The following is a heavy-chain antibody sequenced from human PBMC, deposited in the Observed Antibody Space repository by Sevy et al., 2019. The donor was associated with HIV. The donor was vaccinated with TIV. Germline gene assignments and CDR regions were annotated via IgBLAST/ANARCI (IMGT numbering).Heavy chain of an antibody. J-gene: IGHJ4*02. D-gene: IGHD3-16*02. Sequence: GGSLRLSCSASGFTFSSYAMHWVRQAPGKGLEYVSAISSNGGSTYYADSVKGRFTISRDNSKNTLYLQMSSLRAEDTAVYYCVKGEGADVWGNYRFDYWGQGTLVTVSS. CDR2: ISSNGGST. CDR1: GFTFSSYA. V-gene: IGHV3-64D*06. CDR3: VKGEGADVWGNYRFDY.